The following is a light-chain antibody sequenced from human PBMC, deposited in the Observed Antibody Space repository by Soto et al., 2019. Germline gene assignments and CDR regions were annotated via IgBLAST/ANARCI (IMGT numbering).Light chain of an antibody. CDR2: EVS. V-gene: IGLV2-8*01. J-gene: IGLJ1*01. Sequence: QSALTQPPSASGSPGQSVTISCTGTSSDVGGYNFVSWYQQHPGKAPKLMIFEVSKRPSGVPDRFSGSKSGNTASLTVSGFRAEDEADYFCSTPADTADTNAHYVFGTGTKVHV. CDR1: SSDVGGYNF. CDR3: STPADTADTNAHYV.